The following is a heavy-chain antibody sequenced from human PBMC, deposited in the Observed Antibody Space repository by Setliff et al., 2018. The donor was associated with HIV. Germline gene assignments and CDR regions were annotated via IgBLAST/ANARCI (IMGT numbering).Heavy chain of an antibody. V-gene: IGHV1-8*01. Sequence: GASVKVSCKASGYSFTTYDINWARQAPGQGLEWMGWADPNTGNAGYEQKFQGRVTMTRDTSISTAYMELSSLTSEDTAVYYCARMEYDVRGRAPNWFDPWGPGTLVTVSS. CDR2: ADPNTGNA. CDR1: GYSFTTYD. J-gene: IGHJ5*02. CDR3: ARMEYDVRGRAPNWFDP. D-gene: IGHD2-8*01.